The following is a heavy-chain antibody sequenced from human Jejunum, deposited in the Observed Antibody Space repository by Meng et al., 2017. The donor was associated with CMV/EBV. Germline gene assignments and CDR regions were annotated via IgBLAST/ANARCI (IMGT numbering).Heavy chain of an antibody. V-gene: IGHV4-59*01. D-gene: IGHD2-15*01. Sequence: GSISSYYWSWIRQPPGKGLEWIGYVSYSGTTNYNPSLKSRVTISVDTSKNQFSLKLSSVTAADTAVYYCARDGGLTQYYYYGMDVWGQGTTVTVSS. J-gene: IGHJ6*02. CDR1: GSISSYY. CDR3: ARDGGLTQYYYYGMDV. CDR2: VSYSGTT.